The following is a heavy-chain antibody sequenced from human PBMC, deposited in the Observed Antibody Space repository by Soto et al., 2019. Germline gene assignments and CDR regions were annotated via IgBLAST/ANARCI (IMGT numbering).Heavy chain of an antibody. CDR1: GCTFSDYY. J-gene: IGHJ6*02. V-gene: IGHV3-33*01. CDR2: IWFDGSNE. Sequence: PXGTLRVPWSASGCTFSDYYMHWARQAPGEGLQWVAVIWFDGSNEHYADSVKGRFTISRDNSKNTLYLQMYSLRDGDTAVYYCARGSLYCSSTSCSYGMDFWGQGTTVTVSS. CDR3: ARGSLYCSSTSCSYGMDF. D-gene: IGHD2-15*01.